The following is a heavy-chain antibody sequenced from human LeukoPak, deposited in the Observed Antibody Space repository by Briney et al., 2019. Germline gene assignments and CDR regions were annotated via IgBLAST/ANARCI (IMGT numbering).Heavy chain of an antibody. J-gene: IGHJ6*02. Sequence: SETLSLTCAVSGGPFSHYYWNWIRQSPGKGLEWIGEITHTRRTNYNPVLRSRVTISVDTSRNQFSLKLRSMTAADTAVYYCARGHEGIAAAGTGYYYYYGMDVWGQGTTVTVSS. CDR2: ITHTRRT. CDR1: GGPFSHYY. CDR3: ARGHEGIAAAGTGYYYYYGMDV. V-gene: IGHV4-34*01. D-gene: IGHD6-13*01.